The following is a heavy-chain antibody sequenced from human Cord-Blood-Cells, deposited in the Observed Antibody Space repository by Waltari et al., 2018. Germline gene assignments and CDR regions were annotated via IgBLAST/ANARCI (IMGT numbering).Heavy chain of an antibody. D-gene: IGHD3-3*01. CDR1: GGSISSSNW. V-gene: IGHV4-4*02. Sequence: QVQLQESGPGLVKPSGTLSLTCAVSGGSISSSNWWSWVRQPPGKGLEWIGEIFHSGSTNYNPSLKSRVTISVDKSKNQFALKLSSVTAADTAVYYCARDLPFLEGYYGMDVWGQGTTVTVSS. CDR3: ARDLPFLEGYYGMDV. CDR2: IFHSGST. J-gene: IGHJ6*02.